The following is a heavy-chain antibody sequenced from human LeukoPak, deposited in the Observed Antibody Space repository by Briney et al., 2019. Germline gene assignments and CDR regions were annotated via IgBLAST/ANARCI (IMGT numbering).Heavy chain of an antibody. D-gene: IGHD6-13*01. Sequence: GRSLRLSCAASGFTFSSYGMHWVRQAPGKGLEWVAVISYDGSNKYYADSVKGRFTISGDNSKNTLYLQMNSLRAEDTAVYYCAKDAAGPEYWGQGTLVTVSS. CDR3: AKDAAGPEY. J-gene: IGHJ4*02. CDR2: ISYDGSNK. CDR1: GFTFSSYG. V-gene: IGHV3-30*18.